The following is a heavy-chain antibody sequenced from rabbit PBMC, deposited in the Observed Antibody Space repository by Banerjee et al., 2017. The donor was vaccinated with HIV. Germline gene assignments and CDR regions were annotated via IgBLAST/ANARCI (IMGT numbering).Heavy chain of an antibody. Sequence: QEQLVESGGGLVKPGASLTLTCKASGFSFSSGYDMCWVRQAPGKGLEWIACIYTGDGAAYYASWAKGRFTSSKTSSTTVTLQMTSLTAADTATYFCAGDPLSGVSHYLNLWGQGTLVTVS. CDR2: IYTGDGAA. J-gene: IGHJ4*01. V-gene: IGHV1S45*01. CDR3: AGDPLSGVSHYLNL. D-gene: IGHD1-1*01. CDR1: GFSFSSGYD.